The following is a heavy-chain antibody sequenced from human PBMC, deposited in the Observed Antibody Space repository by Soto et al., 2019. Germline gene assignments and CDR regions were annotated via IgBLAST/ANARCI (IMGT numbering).Heavy chain of an antibody. V-gene: IGHV4-39*07. CDR3: ARTMVRGVIVDYYYYVMDV. Sequence: SETLSLTCTVSGGSIISNNYYWGLIRQPPGKGLEWIGSIYYSGSTYYNPSLKSRLTISLDTPKNQFSLKLSSVTAADTAVYYCARTMVRGVIVDYYYYVMDVWGQGTTVTVSS. CDR1: GGSIISNNYY. J-gene: IGHJ6*02. CDR2: IYYSGST. D-gene: IGHD3-10*01.